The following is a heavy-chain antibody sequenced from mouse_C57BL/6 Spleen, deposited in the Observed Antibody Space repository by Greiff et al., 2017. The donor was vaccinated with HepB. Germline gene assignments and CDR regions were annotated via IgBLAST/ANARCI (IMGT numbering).Heavy chain of an antibody. CDR3: TRDQGYYYGSSSWYFDV. V-gene: IGHV5-9-1*02. CDR1: GFTFSSYA. D-gene: IGHD1-1*01. J-gene: IGHJ1*03. Sequence: EVQGVESGEGLVKPGGSLKLSCAASGFTFSSYAMSWVRQTPEKRLEWVAYISSGGDYIYYADTVKGRFTISRDNARNTLYLQMSSLKSEDTAMYYCTRDQGYYYGSSSWYFDVWGTGTTVTVSS. CDR2: ISSGGDYI.